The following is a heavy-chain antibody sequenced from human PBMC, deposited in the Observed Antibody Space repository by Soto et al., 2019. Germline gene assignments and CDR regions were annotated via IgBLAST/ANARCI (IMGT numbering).Heavy chain of an antibody. Sequence: SETLSLTCTVSGGSISSYYWSWIRQPPGKGLEWIGYIYYSGSTDYNPSLKSRVTISVDTSKNQFSLKLSSVTAADTAVYYCAREDIWSGWFDYWGQGTLVTVSS. CDR1: GGSISSYY. J-gene: IGHJ4*02. CDR3: AREDIWSGWFDY. D-gene: IGHD6-19*01. CDR2: IYYSGST. V-gene: IGHV4-59*01.